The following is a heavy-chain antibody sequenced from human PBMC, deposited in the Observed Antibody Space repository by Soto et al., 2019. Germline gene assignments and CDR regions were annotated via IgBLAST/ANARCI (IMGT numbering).Heavy chain of an antibody. V-gene: IGHV3-13*01. CDR3: ARGGVPIPRSGFDY. J-gene: IGHJ4*02. D-gene: IGHD2-8*01. Sequence: PGGSLRLSCAASGFTFSSYDMHWVRQATRKGLEWVSAIGTAGDTYYPGSVKGRFTISRENAKNSLYLQMNSLRAGDTAVYYCARGGVPIPRSGFDYWGQGTLVTVSS. CDR2: IGTAGDT. CDR1: GFTFSSYD.